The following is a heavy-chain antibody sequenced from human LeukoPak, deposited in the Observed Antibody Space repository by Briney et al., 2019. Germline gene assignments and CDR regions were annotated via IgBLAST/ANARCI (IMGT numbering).Heavy chain of an antibody. D-gene: IGHD5-12*01. V-gene: IGHV1-46*01. CDR2: LNPSGGSS. Sequence: ASVKVSCKASGYTVTSYYMHWVRQAPGQGLEWMAILNPSGGSSNYAQKFQGRATLTRATSTGTVYMELSSLRSEDTAVYYCARDGIERGYSGYDLAYWGQGTLVTVSS. CDR3: ARDGIERGYSGYDLAY. J-gene: IGHJ4*02. CDR1: GYTVTSYY.